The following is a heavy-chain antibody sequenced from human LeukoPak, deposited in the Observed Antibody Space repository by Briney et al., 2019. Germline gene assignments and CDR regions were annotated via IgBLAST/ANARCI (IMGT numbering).Heavy chain of an antibody. D-gene: IGHD5-18*01. CDR1: GYTFTDYY. V-gene: IGHV1-69-2*01. CDR2: VDPEDGET. J-gene: IGHJ5*01. CDR3: QTWSDKAMVTGFDF. Sequence: ASVTVSCKVSGYTFTDYYMHWVQQAPGKGLEWMGLVDPEDGETIYAEKFQGRVTITADTSTDTAYMELSSLRSEVTAGCYRQTWSDKAMVTGFDFWGRGTLVTVSS.